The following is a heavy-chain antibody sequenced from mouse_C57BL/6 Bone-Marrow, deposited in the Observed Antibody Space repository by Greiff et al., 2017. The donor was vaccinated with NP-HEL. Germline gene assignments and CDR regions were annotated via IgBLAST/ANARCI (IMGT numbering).Heavy chain of an antibody. CDR2: INYDGSST. V-gene: IGHV5-16*01. Sequence: EVQVVESEGGLVQPGSSMKLSCTASGFTFSDYYMAWVRQVPEKGLEWVANINYDGSSTYYLDSLKSRFIISRDNAKNILYLQMSSLKSEDTATYYCARDSGSSPYWYFDVWGTGTTVTVSS. D-gene: IGHD1-1*01. CDR3: ARDSGSSPYWYFDV. CDR1: GFTFSDYY. J-gene: IGHJ1*03.